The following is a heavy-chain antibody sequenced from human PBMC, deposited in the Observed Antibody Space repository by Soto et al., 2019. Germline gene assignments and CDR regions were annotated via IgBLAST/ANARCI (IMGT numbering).Heavy chain of an antibody. J-gene: IGHJ3*02. CDR2: INPNSGGT. CDR3: AREIYYDSSGPFDI. D-gene: IGHD3-22*01. Sequence: ASVKVSCKASGYTFTGYYMHWVRQAPGQGLEWMGWINPNSGGTNYAQKFQGRVTMTRDTSISTAYMELSRLRSDDTAVYYCAREIYYDSSGPFDIWGHGTMVTVSS. V-gene: IGHV1-2*02. CDR1: GYTFTGYY.